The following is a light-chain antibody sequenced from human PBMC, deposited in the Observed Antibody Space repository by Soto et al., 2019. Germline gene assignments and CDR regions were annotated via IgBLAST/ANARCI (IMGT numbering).Light chain of an antibody. CDR2: DAS. CDR3: QHRSNLPPWIT. J-gene: IGKJ5*01. V-gene: IGKV3-11*01. CDR1: HTVSSNY. Sequence: EIVLTQSPGTLSLSPGERATLSCRASHTVSSNYLAWYQQKPGQDPTLLIYDASNRATGIPAKFSGSGSGTDFTLTISSLEPEDSAVNYCQHRSNLPPWITFGQGTRLEIK.